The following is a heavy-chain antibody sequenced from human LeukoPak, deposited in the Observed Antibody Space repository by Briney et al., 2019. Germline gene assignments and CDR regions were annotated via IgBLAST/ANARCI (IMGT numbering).Heavy chain of an antibody. V-gene: IGHV4-34*01. J-gene: IGHJ5*02. CDR2: INHSGST. Sequence: SETLSLTCAVYGGSFSGYYWSWIRQPPGKGLEWIGEINHSGSTNYNPSLKSRVTISVDTSKNQFSLKLSSVTAADTAVYYCARGKTSFHYYGSGSYYRSWFDPWGQGTLVAVSS. D-gene: IGHD3-10*01. CDR3: ARGKTSFHYYGSGSYYRSWFDP. CDR1: GGSFSGYY.